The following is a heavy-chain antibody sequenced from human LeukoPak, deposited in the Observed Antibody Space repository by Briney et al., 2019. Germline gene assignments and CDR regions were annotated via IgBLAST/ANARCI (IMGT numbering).Heavy chain of an antibody. V-gene: IGHV4-39*01. CDR1: GGSISSSSYY. CDR3: GRPVVVPASEGCFGY. D-gene: IGHD2-2*01. J-gene: IGHJ3*01. CDR2: IYYSGST. Sequence: SETLSLTCTVSGGSISSSSYYWGWIRQPPGKGLEWIGSIYYSGSTYYNPSLKSRVTISVDKSKNQFSLKLSSVTAADTAVYFFGRPVVVPASEGCFGYWGPGTKVHGSS.